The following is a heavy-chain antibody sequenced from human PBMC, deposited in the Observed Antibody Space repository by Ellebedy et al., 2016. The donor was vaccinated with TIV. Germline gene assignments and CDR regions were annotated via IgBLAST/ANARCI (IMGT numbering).Heavy chain of an antibody. CDR1: GGSINTDGCY. Sequence: SETLSLXXNVSGGSINTDGCYWTWIRQPPGKGLEWVGHLTHTGRTNYNPSLQSRVAISLDSSKTQFSLELNSVTAADTAVYFCARSCSPSCWECLEYWGQGVLVTVSS. D-gene: IGHD2-2*01. CDR3: ARSCSPSCWECLEY. CDR2: LTHTGRT. J-gene: IGHJ4*02. V-gene: IGHV4-61*08.